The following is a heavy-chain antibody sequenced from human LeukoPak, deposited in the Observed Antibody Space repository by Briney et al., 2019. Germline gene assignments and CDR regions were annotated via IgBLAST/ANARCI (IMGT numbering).Heavy chain of an antibody. D-gene: IGHD6-19*01. CDR1: GFTFSSYA. V-gene: IGHV3-23*01. CDR2: ISGSGGST. J-gene: IGHJ4*02. CDR3: AKGGAIGGWYLD. Sequence: GGSLRLSCAASGFTFSSYAMSWVRQAPGKGLEWVSAISGSGGSTYYADSVKGRFTISRDNSKNTLYLQMNSQRAEDTAVYYCAKGGAIGGWYLDWGQGTLVTVSS.